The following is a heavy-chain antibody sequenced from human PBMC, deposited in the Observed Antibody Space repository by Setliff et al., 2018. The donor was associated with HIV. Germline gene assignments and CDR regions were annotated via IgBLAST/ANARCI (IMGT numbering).Heavy chain of an antibody. CDR3: ASRIYYYDSNNFLREEGFDP. CDR2: IHYNEKT. J-gene: IGHJ5*02. V-gene: IGHV4-39*01. CDR1: GGSASNSRYY. Sequence: SETLSLTCTVSGGSASNSRYYWAWIRQPPGKGLEYIGSIHYNEKTYYNPSLKSRVTISIDTSKNQFTLNLTSVTAADTAVYYCASRIYYYDSNNFLREEGFDPWGQGTLVTVSS. D-gene: IGHD3-22*01.